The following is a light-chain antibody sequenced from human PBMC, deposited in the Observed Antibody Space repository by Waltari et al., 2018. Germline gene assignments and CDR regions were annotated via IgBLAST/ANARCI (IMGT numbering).Light chain of an antibody. CDR3: QQRSSWRT. J-gene: IGKJ1*01. V-gene: IGKV3-11*02. Sequence: EIVLTQSQATLSLSPGERATLSCRASQSVSSYLAWYQQKPGQAPRLLIYDASNRATGIPAMFSGSGSGRDFTLTICSLEPEDFAVYYCQQRSSWRTFGQGTKVEIK. CDR1: QSVSSY. CDR2: DAS.